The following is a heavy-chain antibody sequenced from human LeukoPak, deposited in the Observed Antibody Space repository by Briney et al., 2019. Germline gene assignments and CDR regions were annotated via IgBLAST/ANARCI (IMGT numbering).Heavy chain of an antibody. Sequence: TSETLSLTCAVSGYSISSGYYWGWLRQPPGKGLEWIGSIYHSGSTYYNPSLKSRVTISVDTSKNQFSLKLSSVTAADTAVYYCARGYSSGRKDYWGQGTLVTVSS. D-gene: IGHD6-19*01. V-gene: IGHV4-38-2*01. CDR3: ARGYSSGRKDY. CDR2: IYHSGST. CDR1: GYSISSGYY. J-gene: IGHJ4*02.